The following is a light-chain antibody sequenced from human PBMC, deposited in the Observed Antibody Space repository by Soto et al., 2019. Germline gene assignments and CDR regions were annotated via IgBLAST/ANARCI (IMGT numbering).Light chain of an antibody. Sequence: DIQMTQSPSTLSASVGDRVTITCRASQSISSWLAWYRQKPGKAPKLLIYDASSLESGVPSRFSGSGSGTEFTLTISSLQPDDFATYYCQQYNSYPAFGQGTKVDIK. J-gene: IGKJ1*01. V-gene: IGKV1-5*01. CDR3: QQYNSYPA. CDR1: QSISSW. CDR2: DAS.